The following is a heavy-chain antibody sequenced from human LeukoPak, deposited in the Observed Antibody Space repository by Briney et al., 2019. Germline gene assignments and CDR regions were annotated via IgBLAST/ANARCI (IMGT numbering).Heavy chain of an antibody. V-gene: IGHV3-30*04. Sequence: PGGSLRLSCAASGFTFSSYAMHWVRQAPGKGLEWVAVISYDGSNKYYADSVKGRFTISRDNSKNTPYLQMNSLRAEDTAVYYCARMVGPNPYFDYWGQGTLVTVSS. CDR1: GFTFSSYA. CDR2: ISYDGSNK. CDR3: ARMVGPNPYFDY. D-gene: IGHD2-15*01. J-gene: IGHJ4*02.